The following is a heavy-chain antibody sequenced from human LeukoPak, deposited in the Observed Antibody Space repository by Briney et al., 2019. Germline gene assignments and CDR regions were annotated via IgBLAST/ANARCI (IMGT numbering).Heavy chain of an antibody. D-gene: IGHD5-18*01. J-gene: IGHJ4*02. V-gene: IGHV3-23*01. CDR2: ISGSGGST. Sequence: GGSLRLSCAASGFTFSSYAMSWVRQAPGKGLEWVSAISGSGGSTYYADSVKGRFTISRDNSKNTLYLQMNGLRAEDTAVYYCASQTAMGKFPFDYWGQGTLVTVSS. CDR3: ASQTAMGKFPFDY. CDR1: GFTFSSYA.